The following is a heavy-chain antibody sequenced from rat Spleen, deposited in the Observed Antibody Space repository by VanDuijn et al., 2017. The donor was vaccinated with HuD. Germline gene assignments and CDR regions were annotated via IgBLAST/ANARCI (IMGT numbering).Heavy chain of an antibody. D-gene: IGHD1-11*01. Sequence: EVQLQESGPGLVKPSQSLSLTCSVTGYSITSYYWGWIRKFPGNKLEWMGFITYSGTTTYNPSLKSRISITLDKSKNQFFLQLNSVTTEDTATYYCARSPFNYGGPYYFDYWGQGVMVTVSS. J-gene: IGHJ2*01. CDR3: ARSPFNYGGPYYFDY. CDR1: GYSITSYY. CDR2: ITYSGTT. V-gene: IGHV3-1*01.